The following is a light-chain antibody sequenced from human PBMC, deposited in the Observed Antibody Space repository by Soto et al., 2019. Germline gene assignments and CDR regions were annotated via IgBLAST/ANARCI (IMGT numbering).Light chain of an antibody. V-gene: IGLV2-8*01. Sequence: QSALTQPPSASGSPGQSVTISCTGTISDVGGYDYVSWYQQHPGKAPKVMIYEVSKRPSGVPDRFSGSKSGNTASLTVSGLQAEDEADYYCSSYAGSNNVWVFGGGTQLTVL. CDR1: ISDVGGYDY. CDR3: SSYAGSNNVWV. CDR2: EVS. J-gene: IGLJ3*02.